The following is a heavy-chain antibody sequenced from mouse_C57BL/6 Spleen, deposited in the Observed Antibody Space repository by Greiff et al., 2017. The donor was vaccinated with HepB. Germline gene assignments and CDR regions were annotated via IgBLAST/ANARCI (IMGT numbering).Heavy chain of an antibody. CDR2: ISYDGSN. CDR3: ARDQVTTAY. J-gene: IGHJ3*01. V-gene: IGHV3-6*01. CDR1: GYSITSGYY. D-gene: IGHD2-2*01. Sequence: EVKLLESGPGLVKPSQSLSLTCSVTGYSITSGYYWNWIRQFPGNKLEWMGYISYDGSNNYNPSLKNRISITRDTSKNQFFLKLNSVTTEDTATYYCARDQVTTAYWGQGTLVTVSA.